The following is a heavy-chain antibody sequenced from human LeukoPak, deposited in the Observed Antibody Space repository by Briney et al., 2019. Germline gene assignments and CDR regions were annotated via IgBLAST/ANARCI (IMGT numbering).Heavy chain of an antibody. V-gene: IGHV4-4*07. CDR3: ARVSSSWYQDWYFDL. CDR2: IDTSGNT. D-gene: IGHD6-13*01. J-gene: IGHJ2*01. Sequence: PSETLSLTCTVSGGSISSYYWSWIRQPAGKGPEWIGRIDTSGNTNYKPSLKSRVTMSVDTSKNQFSLKLSSVTAADTAVYYCARVSSSWYQDWYFDLWGRGTLVTVSS. CDR1: GGSISSYY.